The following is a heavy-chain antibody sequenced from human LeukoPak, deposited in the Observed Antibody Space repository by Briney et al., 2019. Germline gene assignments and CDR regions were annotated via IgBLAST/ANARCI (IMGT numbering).Heavy chain of an antibody. CDR2: IDYSGSS. CDR1: GDSISSGSFY. J-gene: IGHJ4*02. V-gene: IGHV4-39*07. CDR3: ARDPDC. Sequence: SETLSLTCIVSGDSISSGSFYWGWIRQPPGQGLEWIGSIDYSGSSYYNPSLQSRVTISVDTSKNQFSLKLSSVTAADAAVYYCARDPDCWGQGTLVTVSS.